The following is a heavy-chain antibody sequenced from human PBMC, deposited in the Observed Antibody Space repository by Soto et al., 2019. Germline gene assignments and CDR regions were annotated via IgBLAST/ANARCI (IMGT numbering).Heavy chain of an antibody. V-gene: IGHV6-1*01. J-gene: IGHJ6*04. D-gene: IGHD2-2*01. CDR1: GDSVSSNSAA. CDR3: ERFRRIFFLVPAAMSYYYYKGRDV. Sequence: SQTLSLTCAISGDSVSSNSAAWNWIRQSPSRGLEWLGRTYYRSKWYNDYAVSVKSRITINPDTSKNQFSLQLNSVTPEDTAVYYFERFRRIFFLVPAAMSYYYYKGRDVGGKGTRVT. CDR2: TYYRSKWYN.